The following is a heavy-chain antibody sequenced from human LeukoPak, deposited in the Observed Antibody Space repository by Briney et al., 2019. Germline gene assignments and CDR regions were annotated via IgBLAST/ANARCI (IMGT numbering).Heavy chain of an antibody. CDR1: GGTFSSYA. CDR2: IIPIFGTA. Sequence: SVKVSCKASGGTFSSYAISWVRQAPGQGLEWMERIIPIFGTANYAQKFQGRVTITTDESTSTAYMELSSLRSEDTAVYYCARGLGDYMDVWGEGTTVTVSS. CDR3: ARGLGDYMDV. V-gene: IGHV1-69*05. J-gene: IGHJ6*03. D-gene: IGHD3-10*01.